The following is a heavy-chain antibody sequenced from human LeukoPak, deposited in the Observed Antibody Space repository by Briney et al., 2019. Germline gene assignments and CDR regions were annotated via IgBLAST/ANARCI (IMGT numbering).Heavy chain of an antibody. CDR3: AYTRYYYDSSGYYLFDY. CDR1: GFSLSTSGVG. D-gene: IGHD3-22*01. Sequence: SGPTLVNPTQTLTLTCTFSGFSLSTSGVGVGWIRQPPGKALEWLALIYWDDDKRYSPSLKSRLTITKDTSKNQVVLTMTNMDPVDTATYYCAYTRYYYDSSGYYLFDYWGQGTLVTVSS. CDR2: IYWDDDK. J-gene: IGHJ4*02. V-gene: IGHV2-5*02.